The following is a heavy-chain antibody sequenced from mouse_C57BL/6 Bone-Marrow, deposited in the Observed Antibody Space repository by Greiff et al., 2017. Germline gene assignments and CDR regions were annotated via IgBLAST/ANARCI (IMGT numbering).Heavy chain of an antibody. V-gene: IGHV5-4*03. CDR2: ISDGGSYT. D-gene: IGHD1-1*02. CDR3: ARTDYAAY. Sequence: EVKLVESGGGLVKPGGSLKLSCAASGFTFSSYAMSWVRQTPEKRLEWVATISDGGSYTYYPDTVKGRFTISRDNAKNNLYLQMSHLKSENTAMYYCARTDYAAYWGQGTLVTVSA. CDR1: GFTFSSYA. J-gene: IGHJ3*01.